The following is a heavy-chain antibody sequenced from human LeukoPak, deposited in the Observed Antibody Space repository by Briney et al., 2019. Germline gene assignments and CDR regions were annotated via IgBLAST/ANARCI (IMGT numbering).Heavy chain of an antibody. CDR3: ARDPRFGYYGMDV. V-gene: IGHV3-33*01. CDR2: IWYDGSNK. D-gene: IGHD3-16*01. CDR1: GFTFSSYG. Sequence: GGSLRLYCAASGFTFSSYGMHWVRQAPGKGLEWVAVIWYDGSNKYYADSVKGRFTISRDNSKNTLYLQMNSLRAEDTAVYYCARDPRFGYYGMDVWGQGTTVTVSS. J-gene: IGHJ6*02.